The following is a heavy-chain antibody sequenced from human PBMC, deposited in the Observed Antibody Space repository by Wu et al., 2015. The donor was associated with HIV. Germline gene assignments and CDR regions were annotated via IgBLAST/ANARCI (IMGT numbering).Heavy chain of an antibody. D-gene: IGHD1-26*01. CDR2: INPSSDST. CDR3: GRDEGGNYPGAFDY. V-gene: IGHV1-46*03. Sequence: QVQLVQSGAEVKKPGASVKVSCQASGYTITTYDFHWVRQAPGQGLEWMEIINPSSDSTNYAQKFQGRVTMTRDTSTSTVYMELSSLKSEDTAVYYCGRDEGGNYPGAFDYWGQGTLVTVSS. J-gene: IGHJ4*02. CDR1: GYTITTYD.